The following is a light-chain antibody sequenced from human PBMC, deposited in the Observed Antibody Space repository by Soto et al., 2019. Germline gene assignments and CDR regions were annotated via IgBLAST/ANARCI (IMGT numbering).Light chain of an antibody. J-gene: IGLJ1*01. CDR1: RSNVGSNY. CDR2: GND. V-gene: IGLV1-47*01. Sequence: QSVLTQLPSASGPPGQRVTISCSGSRSNVGSNYVFWYQQFPGTAPKLLIYGNDQRPSGVPDRFSASKSGTSASLAISGLRSEDEAAYYCAAWDASLSGHVFGTGTEVTVL. CDR3: AAWDASLSGHV.